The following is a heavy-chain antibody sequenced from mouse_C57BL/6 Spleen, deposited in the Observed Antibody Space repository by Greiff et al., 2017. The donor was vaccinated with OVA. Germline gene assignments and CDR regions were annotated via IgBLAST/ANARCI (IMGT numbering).Heavy chain of an antibody. CDR1: GYAFSSSW. V-gene: IGHV1-82*01. CDR3: ASLTGTDAMDY. D-gene: IGHD4-1*01. CDR2: IYPGDGDT. Sequence: VQLVESGPELVKPGASVKISCKASGYAFSSSWMNWVKQRPGKGLEWIGRIYPGDGDTNYNGKFKGKATLTADKSSSTAYMQLSSLTSEDSAVYFCASLTGTDAMDYWGQGTSVTVSS. J-gene: IGHJ4*01.